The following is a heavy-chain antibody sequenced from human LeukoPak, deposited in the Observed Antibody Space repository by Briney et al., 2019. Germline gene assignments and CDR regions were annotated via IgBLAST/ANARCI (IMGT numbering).Heavy chain of an antibody. CDR2: MSYDGTNK. Sequence: PGKSLRLSCAASGFTFNNYAMYWVRQAPDQGLDWVAVMSYDGTNKYYADSVKGRFTISRDNAKNSLYLQMNSLRAEDTAVYYCAELGITMIGGVWGKGTTVTISS. J-gene: IGHJ6*04. CDR3: AELGITMIGGV. D-gene: IGHD3-10*02. CDR1: GFTFNNYA. V-gene: IGHV3-30*04.